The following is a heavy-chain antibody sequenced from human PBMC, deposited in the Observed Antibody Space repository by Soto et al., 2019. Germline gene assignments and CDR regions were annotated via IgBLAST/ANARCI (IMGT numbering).Heavy chain of an antibody. CDR3: ATSGGSCYGVDY. CDR2: IFYSGTT. Sequence: SETLSLTCTVSGASMSSSLYYWGWIRQPPGKGLDWIGTIFYSGTTYYNPSLESRITIFIDKSKNQFSLKLSSATAADTAVYYCATSGGSCYGVDYWGQGTLVTVSS. CDR1: GASMSSSLYY. V-gene: IGHV4-39*01. D-gene: IGHD2-15*01. J-gene: IGHJ4*02.